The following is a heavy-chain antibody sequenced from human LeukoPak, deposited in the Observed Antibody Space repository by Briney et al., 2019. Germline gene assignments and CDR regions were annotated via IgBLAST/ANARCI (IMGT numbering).Heavy chain of an antibody. D-gene: IGHD3-3*01. J-gene: IGHJ4*02. CDR3: ASGFLDDFWSGHF. CDR1: GFTFSTHW. Sequence: GGSLRLSCAASGFTFSTHWMSWVRQAPGKGLEWVANIKHDGSEKYYVDSVKGRFTISRDNAKNSLYLQMNSLRAEDTAVYYCASGFLDDFWSGHFWGQGTLVTVSS. V-gene: IGHV3-7*01. CDR2: IKHDGSEK.